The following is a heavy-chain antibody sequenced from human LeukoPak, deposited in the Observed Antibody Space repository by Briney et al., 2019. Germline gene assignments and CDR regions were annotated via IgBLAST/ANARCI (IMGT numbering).Heavy chain of an antibody. CDR3: ARDSVGYSYGENWFDP. CDR1: GFTFSSYA. CDR2: ISSNGGST. Sequence: GGSLRLSCAASGFTFSSYAMHWVRQAPGKGLEYVSAISSNGGSTYYANSVKGRFTISRDNSENTLYLQMGSLRAEDMAVYYCARDSVGYSYGENWFDPWGQGTLVTVSS. J-gene: IGHJ5*02. D-gene: IGHD5-18*01. V-gene: IGHV3-64*01.